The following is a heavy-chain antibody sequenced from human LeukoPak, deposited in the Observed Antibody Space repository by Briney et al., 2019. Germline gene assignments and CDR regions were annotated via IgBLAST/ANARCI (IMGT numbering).Heavy chain of an antibody. V-gene: IGHV4-59*12. CDR1: GGSISSYY. CDR2: IYYSGST. D-gene: IGHD4-17*01. CDR3: ASTDANTAAAFDI. J-gene: IGHJ3*02. Sequence: PSETLSLTCTVSGGSISSYYWSWIRQPPGKGLEWIGYIYYSGSTNYNPSLKSRVTISVDTSKNQFSLKLNSVTAADTAVYYCASTDANTAAAFDIWGQGTMVTVSS.